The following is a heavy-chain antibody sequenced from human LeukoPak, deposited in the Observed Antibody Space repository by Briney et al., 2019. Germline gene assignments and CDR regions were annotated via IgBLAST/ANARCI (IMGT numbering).Heavy chain of an antibody. J-gene: IGHJ4*02. V-gene: IGHV1-2*02. CDR2: INPNSGGT. Sequence: ASVKVSCKASGYTFTGYYMHWVRQAPGQGLEWMGWINPNSGGTNYAQKFQGRVTMTRDTSISTAYMDLSRLRSDDTAVYYCARGSIVGATFDYFDYWGQGTLVTVSS. D-gene: IGHD1-26*01. CDR1: GYTFTGYY. CDR3: ARGSIVGATFDYFDY.